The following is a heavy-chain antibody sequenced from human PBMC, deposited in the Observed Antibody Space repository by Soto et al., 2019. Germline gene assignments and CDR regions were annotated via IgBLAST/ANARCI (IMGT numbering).Heavy chain of an antibody. J-gene: IGHJ6*02. CDR3: ARGPRILGYYCMDV. CDR1: GGSIRSNY. V-gene: IGHV4-59*01. Sequence: SETLSLTCTVSGGSIRSNYWSWIRQPPGKGLEWIGYIYYSGSTNHNPSLKSRVTISVDTSKNQFSLKMSSVTAADTAVYYCARGPRILGYYCMDVWGQGTTVTVSS. CDR2: IYYSGST. D-gene: IGHD7-27*01.